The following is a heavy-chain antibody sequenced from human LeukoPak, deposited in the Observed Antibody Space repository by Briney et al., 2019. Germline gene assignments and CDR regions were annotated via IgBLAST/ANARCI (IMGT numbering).Heavy chain of an antibody. Sequence: PGGSLRLSCTASGFTFGDYAMSWFRQAPGKGLEWVGFIRSTAYGGTTEYAASVKGRFTISRDDSKSIAYLQMNSLKTEDTAVYYCTRPYYGSGSYYDYFDYWGQGTLVTVSS. J-gene: IGHJ4*02. CDR2: IRSTAYGGTT. V-gene: IGHV3-49*03. CDR1: GFTFGDYA. D-gene: IGHD3-10*01. CDR3: TRPYYGSGSYYDYFDY.